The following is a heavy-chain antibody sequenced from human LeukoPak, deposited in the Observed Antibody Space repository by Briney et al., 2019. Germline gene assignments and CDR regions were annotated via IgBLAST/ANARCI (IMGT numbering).Heavy chain of an antibody. Sequence: SETLSPTCTVSGGSISSYYWSLIRQPAGKGLEWIGRIYTSGSTNYNPSLKSRVTMSVDTSKNQFSLKLSSVTAADTAVYYCARDRGYGDYGPFDYWGQGTLVTVSS. CDR2: IYTSGST. CDR1: GGSISSYY. J-gene: IGHJ4*02. CDR3: ARDRGYGDYGPFDY. V-gene: IGHV4-4*07. D-gene: IGHD4-17*01.